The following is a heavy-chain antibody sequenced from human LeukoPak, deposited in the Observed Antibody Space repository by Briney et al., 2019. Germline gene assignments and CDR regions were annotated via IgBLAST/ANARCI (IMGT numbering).Heavy chain of an antibody. D-gene: IGHD2-8*01. CDR2: IYPGDSST. CDR1: GYSFTNYW. V-gene: IGHV5-51*01. CDR3: TGQYCTSTPCVPREIYF. J-gene: IGHJ4*02. Sequence: GESLKTSCKGSGYSFTNYWIAWVRQMPGKGLECMVFIYPGDSSTKYCPSFQGLVIISSDKSISTAYLQWTSLKASDTTIYYCTGQYCTSTPCVPREIYFWGQGNLVT.